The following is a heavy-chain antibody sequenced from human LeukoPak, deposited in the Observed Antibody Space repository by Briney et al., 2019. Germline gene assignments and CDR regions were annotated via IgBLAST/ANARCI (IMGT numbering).Heavy chain of an antibody. D-gene: IGHD6-19*01. CDR3: ARDPTAGSRDWYAWFDP. V-gene: IGHV1-3*01. Sequence: ASVKVSCKASGYTFTTYALHWVRQAPGQRLEWMAWINVGNGNTKYSQRFQGRVTISRDTSASTAYMGVRSLRSEDTAVYYCARDPTAGSRDWYAWFDPWGQGPWSPSPQ. CDR2: INVGNGNT. CDR1: GYTFTTYA. J-gene: IGHJ5*02.